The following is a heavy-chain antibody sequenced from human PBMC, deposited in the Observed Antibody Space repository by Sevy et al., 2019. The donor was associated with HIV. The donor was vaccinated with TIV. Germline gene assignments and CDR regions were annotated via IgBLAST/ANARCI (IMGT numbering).Heavy chain of an antibody. D-gene: IGHD3-22*01. J-gene: IGHJ4*02. CDR3: ASHYYDTTGYYYPLDY. CDR1: GFTFSTYA. V-gene: IGHV3-30*04. CDR2: ISDDGNNK. Sequence: GGSLRLSCTASGFTFSTYAMYWVRQAPGKGLEGVAVISDDGNNKDYAHSVKGRLTVSRDNSKNTLYLQMYSLRAEDTAVYYCASHYYDTTGYYYPLDYWGQGTLVTVS.